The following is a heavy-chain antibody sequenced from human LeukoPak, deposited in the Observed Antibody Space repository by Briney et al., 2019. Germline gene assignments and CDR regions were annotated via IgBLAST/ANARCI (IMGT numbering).Heavy chain of an antibody. D-gene: IGHD2-2*01. CDR2: IYSGGST. V-gene: IGHV3-53*01. CDR3: ARESTSWYFDL. CDR1: GFTFSNYA. Sequence: GGSLRLSCAASGFTFSNYAMSWVRQAPGKGLEWVSVIYSGGSTYYADSVKGRFTISRDNSKNTLYLQMNSLRAEDTAVYYCARESTSWYFDLWGRGTLVTVSS. J-gene: IGHJ2*01.